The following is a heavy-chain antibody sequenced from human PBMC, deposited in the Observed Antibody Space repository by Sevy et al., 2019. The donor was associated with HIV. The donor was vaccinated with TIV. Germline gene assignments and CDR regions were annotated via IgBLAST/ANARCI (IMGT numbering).Heavy chain of an antibody. CDR3: ARETLSGYNL. CDR1: GFTVSNNY. Sequence: GESLKISCTASGFTVSNNYMSWVRQAPGKGLEWVSAIYAGGNTYYSDSVKGRFTISRDNSENTVYLQMNSLRVEDTAVYYCARETLSGYNLWGQGTLVTVSS. J-gene: IGHJ4*02. V-gene: IGHV3-53*01. D-gene: IGHD5-12*01. CDR2: IYAGGNT.